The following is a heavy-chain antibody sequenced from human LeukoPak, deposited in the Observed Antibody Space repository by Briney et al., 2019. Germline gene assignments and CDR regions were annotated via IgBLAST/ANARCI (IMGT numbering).Heavy chain of an antibody. CDR2: INPNRGGT. V-gene: IGHV1-2*02. CDR1: GYTFTGYY. CDR3: ARDVGDYFDWLPFDY. D-gene: IGHD3-9*01. Sequence: ASVKVSCKASGYTFTGYYMHWVRQAPGQGLEWMGWINPNRGGTNYEQKFQGRVSMTREMSISTAYIALSRLRADDTAVYYCARDVGDYFDWLPFDYWGQGTLVTVSS. J-gene: IGHJ4*02.